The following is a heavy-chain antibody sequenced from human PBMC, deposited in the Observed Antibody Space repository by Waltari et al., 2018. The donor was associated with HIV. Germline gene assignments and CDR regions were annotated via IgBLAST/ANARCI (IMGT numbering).Heavy chain of an antibody. CDR2: ISGSGGNK. J-gene: IGHJ3*01. D-gene: IGHD4-17*01. V-gene: IGHV3-23*01. Sequence: QLLESGGGLVKPGGSLRLSCVASGFTFKEFAMTGVRQAPGKGLEWLSSISGSGGNKYYADSVKGRISISRENSQNTVYLQINSLRVDDTATYYCAKTVPTVTSIFEGLDVRGQGAMVIVSS. CDR1: GFTFKEFA. CDR3: AKTVPTVTSIFEGLDV.